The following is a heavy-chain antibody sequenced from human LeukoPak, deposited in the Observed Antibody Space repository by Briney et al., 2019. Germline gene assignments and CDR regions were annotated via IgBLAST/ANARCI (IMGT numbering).Heavy chain of an antibody. CDR2: IRSKNDGGTI. V-gene: IGHV3-15*01. Sequence: PGGSLRLSCAASGFTSSNAWMAWVRQAPGKGLEWVGRIRSKNDGGTIGYAAPVKDRFTISRDDSKNTLYLQMNSLEIEDTAEYFCTTDRTMKGYWGQGTLVTVSS. CDR3: TTDRTMKGY. D-gene: IGHD3-22*01. CDR1: GFTSSNAW. J-gene: IGHJ4*02.